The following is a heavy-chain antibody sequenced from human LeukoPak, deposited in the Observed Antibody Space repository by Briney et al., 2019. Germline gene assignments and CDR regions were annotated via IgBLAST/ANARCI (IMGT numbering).Heavy chain of an antibody. D-gene: IGHD5-12*01. Sequence: SETLSLTCAVSGGSISSYYWSWIRQPAGKGLEWIGRIDTSGNTNYKPSLKSRVTISVDTSKNQFSLKLNSVTAADTAVYYCARVSGYDWESFYDYWGQGTLVTVSS. CDR3: ARVSGYDWESFYDY. V-gene: IGHV4-4*07. J-gene: IGHJ4*02. CDR2: IDTSGNT. CDR1: GGSISSYY.